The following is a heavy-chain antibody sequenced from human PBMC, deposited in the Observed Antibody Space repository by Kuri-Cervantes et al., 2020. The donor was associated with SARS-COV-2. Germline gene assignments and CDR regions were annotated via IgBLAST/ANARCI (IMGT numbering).Heavy chain of an antibody. V-gene: IGHV1-24*01. J-gene: IGHJ4*02. Sequence: ASVKVSCKASGGTFSSYAISWVRQAPGKGLEWMGGFDPEDGETIYAQKFQGRVTMTEDTSTDTAYMELSSLRSEDTAVYYCATAPTIFGVVMSYNWGQGTLVTVSS. CDR2: FDPEDGET. D-gene: IGHD3-3*01. CDR3: ATAPTIFGVVMSYN. CDR1: GGTFSSYA.